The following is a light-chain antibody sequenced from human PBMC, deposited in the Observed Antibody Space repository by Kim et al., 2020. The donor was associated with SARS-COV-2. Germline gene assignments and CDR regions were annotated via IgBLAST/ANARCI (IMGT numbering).Light chain of an antibody. V-gene: IGKV1-39*01. CDR3: QQSYSIPYT. Sequence: FASVGDRVTITCRASQSVVKYLNWYQQKPGKAPKLLIYAASNLQSGVPSRFSGSGSVTDFTLTISSLQPEDFASYFCQQSYSIPYTFGQGTKLEI. J-gene: IGKJ2*01. CDR2: AAS. CDR1: QSVVKY.